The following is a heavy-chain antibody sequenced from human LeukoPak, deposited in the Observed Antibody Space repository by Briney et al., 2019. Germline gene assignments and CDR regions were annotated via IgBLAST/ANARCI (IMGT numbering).Heavy chain of an antibody. CDR1: GFSFRNYW. V-gene: IGHV3-7*03. J-gene: IGHJ4*02. CDR3: ARLGSTSPGNCYKLFDQ. Sequence: GGSLRLSCTTSGFSFRNYWMGWVRQAPGKGLEWVANIKQDESEKYYVGSVKGRFSISRDNAKNSLYLQMNSLRVEDTAVYYCARLGSTSPGNCYKLFDQWGQGSLVTVSS. CDR2: IKQDESEK. D-gene: IGHD2-2*01.